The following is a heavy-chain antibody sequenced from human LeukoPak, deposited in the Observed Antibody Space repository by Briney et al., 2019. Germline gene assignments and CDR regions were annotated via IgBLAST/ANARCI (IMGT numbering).Heavy chain of an antibody. CDR1: GYTFTGYY. J-gene: IGHJ4*02. CDR2: INPNSGGT. Sequence: ASVKVSCKASGYTFTGYYMHWGRQAPGQGLEWMGWINPNSGGTNYAQKFQGRGTMTRDTSISTAYMELSRLRSDDTAVYYCARVAPAGTNYFDYWGQGTLVTVSS. V-gene: IGHV1-2*02. CDR3: ARVAPAGTNYFDY. D-gene: IGHD6-13*01.